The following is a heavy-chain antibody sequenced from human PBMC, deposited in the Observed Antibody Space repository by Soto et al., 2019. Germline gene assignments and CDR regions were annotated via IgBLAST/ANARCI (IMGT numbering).Heavy chain of an antibody. D-gene: IGHD4-17*01. J-gene: IGHJ6*02. CDR3: ARDTLYGGYYGMDV. CDR1: GGTFSSYA. CDR2: IIPIFGTA. V-gene: IGHV1-69*06. Sequence: SVKVSCKASGGTFSSYAISWVRQAPGQGLEWMGGIIPIFGTANYAQKFQGRVTITADKSTSTAYMELSSLRSEDTAVYYCARDTLYGGYYGMDVWGQGTTVTVSS.